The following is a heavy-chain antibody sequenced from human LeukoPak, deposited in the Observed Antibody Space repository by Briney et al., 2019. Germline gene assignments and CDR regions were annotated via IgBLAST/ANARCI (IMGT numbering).Heavy chain of an antibody. D-gene: IGHD3-22*01. J-gene: IGHJ4*02. CDR1: GGSFSGYY. CDR3: ARGRTYYYDSRALYYLDY. Sequence: KPSETLSLTCAVYGGSFSGYYWSWIRQPPGKGLEWSGEINHSGSTNYNPSLKSRVTISVDTSKNQHSLKLSSVTAADTAVYYCARGRTYYYDSRALYYLDYWGQGTLVTVSS. CDR2: INHSGST. V-gene: IGHV4-34*01.